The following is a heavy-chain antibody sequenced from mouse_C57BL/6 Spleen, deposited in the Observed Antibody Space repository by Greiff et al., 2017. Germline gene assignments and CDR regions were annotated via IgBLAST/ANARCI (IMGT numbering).Heavy chain of an antibody. CDR1: GYSITSGYY. Sequence: DVKLQESGPGLVKPSQSLSLTCSVTGYSITSGYYWNWIRQFPGNKLEWMGYISYDGSNNYNPSLKNRISITRDTSKNQFFLKLNSVTTEDTATYYCARAPLYYYGSSYDAWFAYWGQGTLVTVSA. J-gene: IGHJ3*01. CDR2: ISYDGSN. CDR3: ARAPLYYYGSSYDAWFAY. D-gene: IGHD1-1*01. V-gene: IGHV3-6*01.